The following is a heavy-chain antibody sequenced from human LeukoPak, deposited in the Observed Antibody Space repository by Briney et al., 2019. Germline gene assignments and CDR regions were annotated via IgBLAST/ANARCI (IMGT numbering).Heavy chain of an antibody. CDR3: ARDPYGDYGFDY. V-gene: IGHV3-53*01. Sequence: PGGSLRLSCAASGFTFSSNYMSWVRQVPGKGLEWVSVIYSGGSTYYADSVTGRFTISRDNSKNTLYLQMNSLRAEDTAVYYCARDPYGDYGFDYWGQGTLVTVSS. CDR2: IYSGGST. CDR1: GFTFSSNY. D-gene: IGHD4-17*01. J-gene: IGHJ4*02.